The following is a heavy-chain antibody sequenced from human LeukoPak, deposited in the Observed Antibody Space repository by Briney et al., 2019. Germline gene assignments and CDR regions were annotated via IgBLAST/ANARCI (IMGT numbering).Heavy chain of an antibody. J-gene: IGHJ5*02. Sequence: NPSETLSLTCTVSGGSISSYYWSWIRQPPGKGLEWIGYIYYSGSTNYNPSLKSRVTISVDTSKNQFSLKLSSVTAADTAVYYCARHRDDXSNYSLNWFDPWGQGTLVTVS. D-gene: IGHD4-11*01. CDR3: ARHRDDXSNYSLNWFDP. CDR1: GGSISSYY. CDR2: IYYSGST. V-gene: IGHV4-59*08.